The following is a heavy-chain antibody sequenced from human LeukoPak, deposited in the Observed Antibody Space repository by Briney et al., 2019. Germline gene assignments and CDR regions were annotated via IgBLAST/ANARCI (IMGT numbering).Heavy chain of an antibody. CDR1: GGSISSYY. Sequence: PSETLSLTCTVSGGSISSYYWSWIRQPPGKGLEWIGYIYYSGSTNYNPSLKSRVTISVDTSKNQFSLKLSSVTAADTAVYYCARQPRITIFGVVIAESFFDYWGQXTXXXVXS. CDR3: ARQPRITIFGVVIAESFFDY. V-gene: IGHV4-59*01. CDR2: IYYSGST. J-gene: IGHJ4*02. D-gene: IGHD3-3*01.